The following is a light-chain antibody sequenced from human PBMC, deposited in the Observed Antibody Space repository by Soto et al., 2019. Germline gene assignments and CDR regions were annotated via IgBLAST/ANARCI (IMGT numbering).Light chain of an antibody. V-gene: IGLV2-11*01. J-gene: IGLJ1*01. CDR1: SGDVGGYNY. CDR2: DVS. Sequence: QSALTQPRSVSGSPGQSVTISCTGTSGDVGGYNYVSWYQQHPGKAPKFMISDVSKRPSGVPDRFSGSKSGNTASLTISGLQAEDEADYYCCSYAGGYTYVFGTGTKLTVL. CDR3: CSYAGGYTYV.